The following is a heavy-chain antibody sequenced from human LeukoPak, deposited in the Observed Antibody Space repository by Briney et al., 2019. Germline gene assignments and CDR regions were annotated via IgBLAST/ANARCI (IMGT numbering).Heavy chain of an antibody. Sequence: GGSPRLXCAASGFTFSSYSMNWVRRAPGKGLEWVSSISSSSSYIYYADSVKGRFTISRDNAKNSLYLQMNSLRAEDTAVYYCARTIISSGWYASFDYWGQGTLVTVSS. D-gene: IGHD6-19*01. CDR1: GFTFSSYS. CDR2: ISSSSSYI. CDR3: ARTIISSGWYASFDY. J-gene: IGHJ4*02. V-gene: IGHV3-21*01.